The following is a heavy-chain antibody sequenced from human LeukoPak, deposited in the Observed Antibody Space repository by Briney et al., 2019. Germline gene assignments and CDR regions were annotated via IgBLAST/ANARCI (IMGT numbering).Heavy chain of an antibody. D-gene: IGHD3-9*01. V-gene: IGHV3-30*01. Sequence: GRSLRLSCAASGFTFSSYAMHWVRQAPGKGLEWVAVISYDGSNKYYADSVKGRFTISRDNSKNTLYLQMNSLRAEDTAVYYCSGSLVTKGQVVVDYWGQGTLVTVSS. CDR3: SGSLVTKGQVVVDY. CDR2: ISYDGSNK. J-gene: IGHJ4*02. CDR1: GFTFSSYA.